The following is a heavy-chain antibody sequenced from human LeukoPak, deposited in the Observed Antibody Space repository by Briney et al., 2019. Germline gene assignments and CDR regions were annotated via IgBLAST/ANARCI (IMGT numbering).Heavy chain of an antibody. CDR3: ATQANFYDSSGYFHR. J-gene: IGHJ1*01. CDR1: GDSINSGGYY. Sequence: SETLSLTCTVSGDSINSGGYYWSWIRQHPGKGLEWIGYIYYSGSTYYNPSLRSRVTISLDTSKKRFSLQLNSVTAADTAIYYCATQANFYDSSGYFHRWGQGTLVTVSS. V-gene: IGHV4-31*03. CDR2: IYYSGST. D-gene: IGHD3-22*01.